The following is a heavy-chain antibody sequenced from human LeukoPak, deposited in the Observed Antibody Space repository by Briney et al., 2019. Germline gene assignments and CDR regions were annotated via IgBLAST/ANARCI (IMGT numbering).Heavy chain of an antibody. CDR3: ARDYYYGRAFDV. D-gene: IGHD3-10*01. CDR2: LYSDGST. J-gene: IGHJ3*01. Sequence: GGSLRLSCAASGFAVSSNYMNWVRQAPGKGLEWVSILYSDGSTYYADSVKGRFTISRDKSKNTVYLQMNSLRAEDTAVYYCARDYYYGRAFDVWGQGTMVTV. V-gene: IGHV3-53*01. CDR1: GFAVSSNY.